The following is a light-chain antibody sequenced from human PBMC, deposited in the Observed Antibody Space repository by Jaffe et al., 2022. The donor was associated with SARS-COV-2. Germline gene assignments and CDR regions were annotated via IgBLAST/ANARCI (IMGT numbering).Light chain of an antibody. Sequence: DIVMTQSPDSLAVSLGERATINCKSSQSVLHSSNNKNYLVWYQQKPGQPPKELIYWASTRESGVPDRFSGSGSGTDFTLTISSLQAEDVAVYYCQQYYTTPYTFGQGTKLEIK. V-gene: IGKV4-1*01. CDR3: QQYYTTPYT. CDR1: QSVLHSSNNKNY. J-gene: IGKJ2*01. CDR2: WAS.